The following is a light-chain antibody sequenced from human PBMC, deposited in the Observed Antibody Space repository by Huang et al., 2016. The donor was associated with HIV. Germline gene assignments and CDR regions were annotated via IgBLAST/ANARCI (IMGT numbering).Light chain of an antibody. CDR2: GAS. CDR3: QRYDSSPPYT. Sequence: IVLTQSPGTLSLSPGERATLSCRASQTITSNYIAWYQQKPGQAPRLLNYGASSRATGSPDRFSGSGSGTDFTLTISRLEPEDFAVYFCQRYDSSPPYTFGLGTKLEIK. V-gene: IGKV3-20*01. CDR1: QTITSNY. J-gene: IGKJ2*01.